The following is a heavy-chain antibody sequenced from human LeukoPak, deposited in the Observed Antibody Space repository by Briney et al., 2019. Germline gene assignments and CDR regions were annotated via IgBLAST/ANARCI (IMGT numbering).Heavy chain of an antibody. CDR3: TRDYPASFDV. Sequence: PGRSLRLSCTVSGFNFGDFAMSWVRQAPGKGLEWLGFIRSTIYGGTTDYVASVKGRFTIPRDDSKSIAYPQMNSLKTEDTAMYYCTRDYPASFDVWGQGTLVTVSS. CDR2: IRSTIYGGTT. J-gene: IGHJ3*01. CDR1: GFNFGDFA. V-gene: IGHV3-49*04.